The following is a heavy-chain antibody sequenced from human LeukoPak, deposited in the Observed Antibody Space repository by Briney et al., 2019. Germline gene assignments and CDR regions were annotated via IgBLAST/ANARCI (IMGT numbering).Heavy chain of an antibody. Sequence: SETLSLTCTVSGGSISSSSYYWGWIRQPPGKGLEWIGRIYYSGSTYYNPSLKSRVTISVDTSKNQFPLKVSSVTAADTAVYYCARISGYRSNWSIDYWGQGTLVTVSS. CDR2: IYYSGST. V-gene: IGHV4-39*01. D-gene: IGHD6-13*01. J-gene: IGHJ4*02. CDR1: GGSISSSSYY. CDR3: ARISGYRSNWSIDY.